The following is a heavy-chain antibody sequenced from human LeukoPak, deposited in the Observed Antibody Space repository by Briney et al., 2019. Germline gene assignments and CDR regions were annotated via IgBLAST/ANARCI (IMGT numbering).Heavy chain of an antibody. CDR2: INTNTGNP. D-gene: IGHD6-13*01. Sequence: GASVKVSCKACGYTFTSYAMNCVRQDPGQGLEWMGWINTNTGNPTYAQGFTGRFVFSLDTSVSTAYLQISSLKAEDTAVYYCAREAAWEQLALGYWGQGTLVTVSS. V-gene: IGHV7-4-1*02. CDR1: GYTFTSYA. CDR3: AREAAWEQLALGY. J-gene: IGHJ4*02.